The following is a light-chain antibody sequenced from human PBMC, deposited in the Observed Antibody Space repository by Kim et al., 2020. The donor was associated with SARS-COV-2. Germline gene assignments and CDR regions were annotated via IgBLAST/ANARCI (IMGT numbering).Light chain of an antibody. CDR1: HSVSSSY. CDR2: GAS. Sequence: PGEGATLSCRASHSVSSSYLAWYQQKPGQAPRLLIYGASSRATGIPDRFSGSGSGTDFTLTISRLEPEDFAVYYCQQYGSSPQTFGQGTKVDIK. CDR3: QQYGSSPQT. V-gene: IGKV3-20*01. J-gene: IGKJ1*01.